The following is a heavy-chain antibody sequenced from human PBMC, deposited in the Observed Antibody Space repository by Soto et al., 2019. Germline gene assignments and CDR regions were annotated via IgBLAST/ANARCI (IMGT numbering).Heavy chain of an antibody. CDR1: GGSISSGGHY. V-gene: IGHV4-31*03. CDR2: IYFNGIT. CDR3: ARDYGGHSNSDY. D-gene: IGHD4-17*01. Sequence: NPSETLSLTCTVSGGSISSGGHYWSWIRQHPGKGLEWIGYIYFNGITYYNPSLKSRVTISVDTSKNQFSLKLSSVTAADTAVYYCARDYGGHSNSDYWGQGTLVTVSS. J-gene: IGHJ4*02.